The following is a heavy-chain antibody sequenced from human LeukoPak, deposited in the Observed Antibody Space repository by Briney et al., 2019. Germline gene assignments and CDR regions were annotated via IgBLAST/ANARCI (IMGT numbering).Heavy chain of an antibody. J-gene: IGHJ4*02. CDR1: GYTFIDNY. D-gene: IGHD7-27*01. CDR3: ARDRNWGPDF. CDR2: IHPKTGRT. Sequence: ASVTVSCKASGYTFIDNYFHWVRQAPGQGLEWVGWIHPKTGRTHYAQNFQGRVTLTRDTSISTAYMYLSGLTSDDTAIYYCARDRNWGPDFWGQGTLVTVSS. V-gene: IGHV1-2*02.